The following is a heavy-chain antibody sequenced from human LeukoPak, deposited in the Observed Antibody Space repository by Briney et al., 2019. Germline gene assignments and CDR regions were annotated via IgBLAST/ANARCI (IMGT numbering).Heavy chain of an antibody. D-gene: IGHD1-1*01. CDR1: GDSISTSY. Sequence: SETLSLTCTVSGDSISTSYWSWIRQPAGKGLEWIGRIYNTGSTNYNPSLKSRVSMSVDTSKNQFSLRLSSVTAADTAVYFCARVSWFPGTSYYYMDVWGKGTTVTVSS. V-gene: IGHV4-4*07. CDR3: ARVSWFPGTSYYYMDV. J-gene: IGHJ6*03. CDR2: IYNTGST.